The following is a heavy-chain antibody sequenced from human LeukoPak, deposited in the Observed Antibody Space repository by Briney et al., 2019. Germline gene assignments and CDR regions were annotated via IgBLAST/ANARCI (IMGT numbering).Heavy chain of an antibody. V-gene: IGHV4-59*11. J-gene: IGHJ3*01. CDR1: GGSISDHY. CDR2: IYNTGST. CDR3: AKDRRHRDGFDF. Sequence: SETLSLTCTVSGGSISDHYWSWIRQPPGKGLDWIGYIYNTGSTNYNPSLKSRVTMSSDTSKNQFSLKLSSVTAADTAIYYCAKDRRHRDGFDFWGQGTMVTVSS. D-gene: IGHD6-25*01.